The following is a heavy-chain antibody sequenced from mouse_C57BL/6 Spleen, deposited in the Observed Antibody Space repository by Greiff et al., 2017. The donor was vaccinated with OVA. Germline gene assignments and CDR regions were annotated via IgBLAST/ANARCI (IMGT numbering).Heavy chain of an antibody. V-gene: IGHV1-19*01. Sequence: LVEPGASVKMSCKASGYTFTDYYMNWVKQSHGKSLEWIGVINPYNGGTSYNQKFKGKATLTVDKSSSTAYMELNSLTSEDSAVYYCARSGYYGSSPYYFDYWGQGTTLTVSS. D-gene: IGHD1-1*01. CDR1: GYTFTDYY. CDR3: ARSGYYGSSPYYFDY. CDR2: INPYNGGT. J-gene: IGHJ2*01.